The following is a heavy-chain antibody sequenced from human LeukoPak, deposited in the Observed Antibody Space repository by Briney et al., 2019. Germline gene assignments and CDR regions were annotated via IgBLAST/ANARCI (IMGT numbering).Heavy chain of an antibody. D-gene: IGHD2-21*01. J-gene: IGHJ4*02. CDR3: TTDRTYLFTFEF. CDR2: IKGESDGATT. Sequence: PGGSLRLSCAASGFSFADAWMAWVRQAPGRGLEWLGRIKGESDGATTDLAAPVKGRFTFSRDDSKNTLYLQMHSLQIEDTAVYYCTTDRTYLFTFEFWGQGTLVTVSS. V-gene: IGHV3-15*01. CDR1: GFSFADAW.